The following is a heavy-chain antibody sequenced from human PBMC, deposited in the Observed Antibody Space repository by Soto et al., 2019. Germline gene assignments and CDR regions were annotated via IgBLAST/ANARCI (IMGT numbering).Heavy chain of an antibody. J-gene: IGHJ4*02. CDR3: ARASNGWYYDY. CDR2: ISYDGSNK. CDR1: GFTISSYA. D-gene: IGHD6-19*01. V-gene: IGHV3-30-3*01. Sequence: QVQLEESGGGVVQPGRSLRLSCAASGFTISSYAMHWVRQAPGKGLEWVAVISYDGSNKYYADSVKGRFTISRDNSKNTLYLQMNSLRAEDTAVYYCARASNGWYYDYWGQGTLVTVSS.